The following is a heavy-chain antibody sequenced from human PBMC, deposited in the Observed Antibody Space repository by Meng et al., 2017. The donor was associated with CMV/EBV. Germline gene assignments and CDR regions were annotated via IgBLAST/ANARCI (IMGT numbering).Heavy chain of an antibody. D-gene: IGHD6-19*01. J-gene: IGHJ4*02. Sequence: GESLKISCAASGFTFSSYWMHWVRQAPGKGLVWVSRINSDGSSTSYADSVKGRFTISRDNSKNTLYLQMNSLRAEDTAVYYCARGQRRSGWYYFDYWGQGTLVTVSS. CDR3: ARGQRRSGWYYFDY. V-gene: IGHV3-74*01. CDR2: INSDGSST. CDR1: GFTFSSYW.